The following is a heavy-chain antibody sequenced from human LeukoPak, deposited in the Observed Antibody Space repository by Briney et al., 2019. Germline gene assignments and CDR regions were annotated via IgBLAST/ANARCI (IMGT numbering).Heavy chain of an antibody. Sequence: GASVKVSCKASGYTLTSYGISWVRQAPGQGLEWMGWISAYNGNTNYAQKLQGRVTMTTDTSTSTAYMELRSLRSDDTAVYYCARDRGPRYCSGGSCYTDAFDIWGQGTMVTVSS. J-gene: IGHJ3*02. V-gene: IGHV1-18*01. CDR3: ARDRGPRYCSGGSCYTDAFDI. CDR1: GYTLTSYG. D-gene: IGHD2-15*01. CDR2: ISAYNGNT.